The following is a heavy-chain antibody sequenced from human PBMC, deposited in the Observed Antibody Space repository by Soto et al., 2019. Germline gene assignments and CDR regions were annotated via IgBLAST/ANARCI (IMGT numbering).Heavy chain of an antibody. Sequence: PSEPLSLTCAVSGGYIGSSNWWRWVRKPPGKGLEWIGEIYHSGSTNYNPSHKSRVTISVDKSKNQFSLKLSSVTAADTAVYYCARAVQLERRFFDYWGQGTLVTVSS. CDR1: GGYIGSSNW. J-gene: IGHJ4*02. CDR2: IYHSGST. D-gene: IGHD1-1*01. CDR3: ARAVQLERRFFDY. V-gene: IGHV4-4*02.